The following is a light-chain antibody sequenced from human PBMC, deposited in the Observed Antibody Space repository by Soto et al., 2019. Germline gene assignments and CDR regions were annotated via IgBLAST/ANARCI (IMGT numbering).Light chain of an antibody. J-gene: IGKJ4*01. V-gene: IGKV1-12*01. Sequence: DIQLTQSPSSVSASVGDRVTITCRASQGITTWLAWYQQKPGTAPKLLIYGASTLQSGVPSRFSGSGSGTDFILTINSLQPEDSAVYYCQQADAVPLTFGGGSKVEIK. CDR2: GAS. CDR1: QGITTW. CDR3: QQADAVPLT.